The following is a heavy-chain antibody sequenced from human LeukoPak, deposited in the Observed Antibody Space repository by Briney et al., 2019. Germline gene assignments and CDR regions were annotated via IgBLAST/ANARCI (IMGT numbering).Heavy chain of an antibody. D-gene: IGHD4-23*01. V-gene: IGHV4-34*01. CDR1: GGSFSGYY. Sequence: SETLSLTCAVYGGSFSGYYWSWIRQPPGKGLEWIGEINHSGSTNYNPSLKSRVTISVDTSKNQFSLKLSSVTAADTAVYYCARPVTPGNWFDPWGQGTLVTVSS. CDR3: ARPVTPGNWFDP. CDR2: INHSGST. J-gene: IGHJ5*02.